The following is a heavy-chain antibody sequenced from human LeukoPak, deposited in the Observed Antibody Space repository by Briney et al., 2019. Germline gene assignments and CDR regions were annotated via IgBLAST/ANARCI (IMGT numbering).Heavy chain of an antibody. CDR2: TLPMINTS. CDR1: GGTFRSFA. Sequence: SVTVSFKSSGGTFRSFAINWVRQAPGKGVEWMGGTLPMINTSHYAQRFQGRVSITANESKSTGYMEVSSLRSEDTAVYYCANFQGTYDDNDNDFWGQGTLVTVSS. J-gene: IGHJ4*02. CDR3: ANFQGTYDDNDNDF. V-gene: IGHV1-69*13. D-gene: IGHD1/OR15-1a*01.